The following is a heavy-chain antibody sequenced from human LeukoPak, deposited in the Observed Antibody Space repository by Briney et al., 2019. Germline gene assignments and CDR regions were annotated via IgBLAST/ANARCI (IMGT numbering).Heavy chain of an antibody. CDR1: GGSISSYY. D-gene: IGHD6-19*01. Sequence: PSETLSLTCTVSGGSISSYYWSWIRQPPGKGLEWIGFIYYSGSTTYNPSLESRVTISVGTSKNQLSLKLNSVTAADTAVYYCARLRWDSSGWYLDYWGQGTLVTVSS. CDR2: IYYSGST. J-gene: IGHJ4*02. V-gene: IGHV4-59*08. CDR3: ARLRWDSSGWYLDY.